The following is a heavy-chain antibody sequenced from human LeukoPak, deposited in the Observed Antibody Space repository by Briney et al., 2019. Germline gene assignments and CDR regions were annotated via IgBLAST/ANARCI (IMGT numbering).Heavy chain of an antibody. V-gene: IGHV3-23*01. J-gene: IGHJ6*03. Sequence: GGSLRLSCAASGFTFSSYAMSWVRQAPGKGLEWVSAISGSGGSTYYADSAKGRFTISRDNSKNTLYLQMNSLRPEDTAVYYCAKVRVPAAPEDYYYYMDVWGKGTTVTVSS. CDR3: AKVRVPAAPEDYYYYMDV. CDR2: ISGSGGST. D-gene: IGHD2-2*01. CDR1: GFTFSSYA.